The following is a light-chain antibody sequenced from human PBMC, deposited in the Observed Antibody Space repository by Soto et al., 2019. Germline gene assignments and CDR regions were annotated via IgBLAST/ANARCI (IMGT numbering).Light chain of an antibody. CDR2: GAS. J-gene: IGKJ4*01. CDR3: QQSFTLPPT. V-gene: IGKV1-39*01. CDR1: QSIVTY. Sequence: DIQMTQSPSSLSASVGDRVTITCRASQSIVTYLNWYQQKPGKVPKLLIYGASHLSSGVPSRFSGSGSGIHFTLTITTLQPEDFATYYCQQSFTLPPTFGGGTKVDTK.